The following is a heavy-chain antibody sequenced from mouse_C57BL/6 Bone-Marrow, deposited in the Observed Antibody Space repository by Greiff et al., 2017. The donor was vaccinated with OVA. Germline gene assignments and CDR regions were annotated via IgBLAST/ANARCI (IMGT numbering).Heavy chain of an antibody. CDR3: ARVWCFDY. CDR1: GYTFTSYW. CDR2: INPRSGYT. Sequence: VKLVESGAELAKPGASVKLSCKASGYTFTSYWLHWVKQRPGQGLEWIGYINPRSGYTKYNQKLKDKATLTADKSSSTAYMQLSSLTYEDSAVYYCARVWCFDYWGQGTTLTVSS. V-gene: IGHV1-7*01. J-gene: IGHJ2*01. D-gene: IGHD1-1*02.